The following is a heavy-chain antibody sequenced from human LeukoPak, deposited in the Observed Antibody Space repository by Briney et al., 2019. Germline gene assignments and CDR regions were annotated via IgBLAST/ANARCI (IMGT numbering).Heavy chain of an antibody. V-gene: IGHV4-4*07. CDR3: ARDSTAHRY. Sequence: SETLSLTCTVSGGSISTYYWSWIRQPAGKGLEWIGRIYCSGSTDYNPSLQSRVTLSVDTSRNQFSLKLSSVTAADTAVYYYARDSTAHRYWGQGTLVTVSS. CDR1: GGSISTYY. D-gene: IGHD2-2*01. J-gene: IGHJ4*02. CDR2: IYCSGST.